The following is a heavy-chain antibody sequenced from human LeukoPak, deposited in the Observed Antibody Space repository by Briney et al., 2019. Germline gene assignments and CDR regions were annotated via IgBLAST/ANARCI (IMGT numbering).Heavy chain of an antibody. Sequence: SETLSLTCAVYGGSFSGYYWSWIRQPPGKGLEWIGEINHSGSTNYNPSLKSRVTISVDTSKNQFSLKLSSVTAADTAVYYSARYYYDSSGTFDYWGQGTLVTVSS. J-gene: IGHJ4*02. D-gene: IGHD3-22*01. CDR2: INHSGST. CDR3: ARYYYDSSGTFDY. CDR1: GGSFSGYY. V-gene: IGHV4-34*01.